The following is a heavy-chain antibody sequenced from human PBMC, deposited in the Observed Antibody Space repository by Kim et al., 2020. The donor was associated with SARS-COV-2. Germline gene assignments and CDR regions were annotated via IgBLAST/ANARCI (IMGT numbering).Heavy chain of an antibody. Sequence: SETLSLTCTVSNDSISYGGYYWTWIRQLPGQGLEWIGYIYFGGRSLYNPSLKSRLTITLDASQNQFSLKQTSVTAADTAVYYGAKGYLYWGQGALVTDSS. CDR2: IYFGGRS. J-gene: IGHJ4*02. V-gene: IGHV4-31*03. D-gene: IGHD2-15*01. CDR1: NDSISYGGYY. CDR3: AKGYLY.